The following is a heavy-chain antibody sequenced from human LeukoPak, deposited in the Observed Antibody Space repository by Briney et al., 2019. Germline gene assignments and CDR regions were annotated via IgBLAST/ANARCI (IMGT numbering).Heavy chain of an antibody. D-gene: IGHD2-15*01. J-gene: IGHJ4*02. CDR2: IYYSGST. V-gene: IGHV4-59*08. CDR1: GGSITGYY. CDR3: ARHTLVAASQFDY. Sequence: PSESLSLTCTVSGGSITGYYWSWIRQPPGKGLEWIGYIYYSGSTNYSPSLKSRVTISVDTSKNQFPLKLSSVTAADTAVYYCARHTLVAASQFDYWGQGTLVTVS.